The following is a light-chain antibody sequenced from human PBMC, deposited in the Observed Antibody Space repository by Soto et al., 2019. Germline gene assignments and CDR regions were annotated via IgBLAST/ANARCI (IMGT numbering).Light chain of an antibody. CDR3: GTWDSSLGAGV. V-gene: IGLV1-51*02. CDR2: ESN. Sequence: QSVLTQPPSVSAAPGQKVTISGSGGNSNIGNNYVSWYQQLPGTAPKLLIYESNKRPSEIPDRFSGSKSGTSATLGITGLQSGDEADYYCGTWDSSLGAGVFGGGTKLTVL. CDR1: NSNIGNNY. J-gene: IGLJ2*01.